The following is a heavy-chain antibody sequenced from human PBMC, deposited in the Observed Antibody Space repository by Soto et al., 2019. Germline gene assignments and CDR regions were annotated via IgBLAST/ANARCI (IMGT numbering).Heavy chain of an antibody. CDR2: LSYTGST. J-gene: IGHJ3*02. Sequence: SAPLSLTCTVSGDSISSNGYYWSWIRQPPGKGPEWMGYLSYTGSTYYNPSLRNRATISVDESSNLLSLRLSSVTAADTAVYYCARELEGGVFDIWGRGTLVTVSS. CDR1: GDSISSNGYY. CDR3: ARELEGGVFDI. V-gene: IGHV4-30-4*08. D-gene: IGHD1-1*01.